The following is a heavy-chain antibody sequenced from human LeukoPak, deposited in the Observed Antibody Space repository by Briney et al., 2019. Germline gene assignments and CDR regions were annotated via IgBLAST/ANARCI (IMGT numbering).Heavy chain of an antibody. CDR1: GFTFSSYS. V-gene: IGHV3-21*01. CDR2: ISSSSSYI. J-gene: IGHJ3*02. CDR3: ARGVAAAGSNALDI. D-gene: IGHD6-13*01. Sequence: GGSLRLSCAASGFTFSSYSMNWVRQAPGKGLEWVSSISSSSSYIYYADSVKGRFTISRDNAKNSLYLQMNSLRAEDTAVYYCARGVAAAGSNALDIWGQGTMVTVSS.